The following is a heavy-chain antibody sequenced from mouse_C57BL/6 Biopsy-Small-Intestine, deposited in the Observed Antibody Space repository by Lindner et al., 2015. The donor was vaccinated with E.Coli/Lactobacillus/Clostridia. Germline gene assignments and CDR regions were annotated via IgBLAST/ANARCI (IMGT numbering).Heavy chain of an antibody. V-gene: IGHV1-9*01. Sequence: VQLQESGAELMKPGASVKLSCKATGYTFTGYWIEWVKQRPGHGLEWIGEILPGSGSTNYNEKFKGKATLTVDQSSSTAYMQLSSLTSEDSAVYFCARSGYGRYFDYWAKAPLSQSPQ. CDR3: ARSGYGRYFDY. J-gene: IGHJ2*01. CDR1: GYTFTGYW. CDR2: ILPGSGST. D-gene: IGHD1-1*02.